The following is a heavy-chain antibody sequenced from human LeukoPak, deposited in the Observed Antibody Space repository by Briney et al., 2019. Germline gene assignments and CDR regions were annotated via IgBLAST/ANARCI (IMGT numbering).Heavy chain of an antibody. Sequence: GASLKLSCKASGYTFSGYYMSWVRQAPGQGLEWMGMINPSGGRTIYAPKFQGRITMTSNLSTNTVYMQPGSLEPQGPALYFWGRENGPYYSDGSAYDLYCGQQTRLTVST. CDR2: INPSGGRT. CDR3: GRENGPYYSDGSAYDLY. CDR1: GYTFSGYY. D-gene: IGHD3-22*01. V-gene: IGHV1-46*01. J-gene: IGHJ4*02.